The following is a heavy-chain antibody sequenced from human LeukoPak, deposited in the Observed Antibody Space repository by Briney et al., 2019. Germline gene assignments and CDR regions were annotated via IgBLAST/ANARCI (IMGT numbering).Heavy chain of an antibody. V-gene: IGHV3-9*01. CDR2: ISWNSGSI. D-gene: IGHD6-19*01. Sequence: PGGSLRLSCAASGFTFDDYDMHWVRQAPGKGLEWVSGISWNSGSIAYADSVKGRFTISRDNAKNSLYLQMDSLRPEDTALFYCAKGSTGYSSGWLDYWGRGTLVTVSS. CDR3: AKGSTGYSSGWLDY. CDR1: GFTFDDYD. J-gene: IGHJ4*02.